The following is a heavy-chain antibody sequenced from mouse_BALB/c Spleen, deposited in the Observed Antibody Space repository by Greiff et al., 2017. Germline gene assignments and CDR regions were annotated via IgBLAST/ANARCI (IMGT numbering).Heavy chain of an antibody. D-gene: IGHD2-4*01. V-gene: IGHV5-12-2*01. Sequence: EVMLVESGGGLVQPGGSLKLSCAASGFTFSSYTMSWVRQTPEKRLEWVAYISNGGGSTYYPDTVKGRFTISRDNAKNTLYLQMSSLKSEDTAMYYCARHGRSHYDAEGWFAYWGQGTLVTVSA. J-gene: IGHJ3*01. CDR3: ARHGRSHYDAEGWFAY. CDR1: GFTFSSYT. CDR2: ISNGGGST.